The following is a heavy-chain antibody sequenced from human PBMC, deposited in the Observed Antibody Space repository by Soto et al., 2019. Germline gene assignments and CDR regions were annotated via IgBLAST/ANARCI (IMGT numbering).Heavy chain of an antibody. V-gene: IGHV4-34*01. CDR1: GGSFSGYY. J-gene: IGHJ4*02. CDR2: INHSGST. CDR3: ARRGASGATEPTNFDY. Sequence: SETLSLTCAVYGGSFSGYYWSWIRQPPGKGLEWIGEINHSGSTNYNPSLKSRVTISVDTPKNQFSLKLSSVTAADTAVYYCARRGASGATEPTNFDYWGQGTLVTVSS. D-gene: IGHD1-26*01.